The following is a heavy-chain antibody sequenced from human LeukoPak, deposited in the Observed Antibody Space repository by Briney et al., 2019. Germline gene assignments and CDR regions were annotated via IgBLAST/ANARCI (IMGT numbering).Heavy chain of an antibody. D-gene: IGHD3-10*01. CDR1: GDSISSGGYS. Sequence: TLSLTCAVSGDSISSGGYSWGWIRQTPGKGLEWIAYIHDSGSTYNNPSLKSRLSISIDTSKNQFSLKLSSVTAADTAVYYCARGPGSQYQYYYYYMDVWGKGTTVTISS. V-gene: IGHV4-30-4*07. J-gene: IGHJ6*03. CDR3: ARGPGSQYQYYYYYMDV. CDR2: IHDSGST.